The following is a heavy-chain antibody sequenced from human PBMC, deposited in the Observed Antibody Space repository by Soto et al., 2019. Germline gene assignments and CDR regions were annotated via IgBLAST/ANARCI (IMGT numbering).Heavy chain of an antibody. CDR3: AACSCRSAYYYYYMDV. Sequence: SVKVSCKASGFTFTSSAMQWVRQARGQRLEWIGWIVVGSGNTNYAQKFQERVTVTRDMSTSTAYMELSSLRSEDTAVYYCAACSCRSAYYYYYMDVWGKGTTVTVSS. D-gene: IGHD2-15*01. V-gene: IGHV1-58*02. CDR1: GFTFTSSA. CDR2: IVVGSGNT. J-gene: IGHJ6*03.